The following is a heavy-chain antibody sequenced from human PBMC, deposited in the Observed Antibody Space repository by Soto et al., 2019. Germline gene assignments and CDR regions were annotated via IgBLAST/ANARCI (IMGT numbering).Heavy chain of an antibody. Sequence: GGSLRLSCAASGFTFSIHGMHWVRDAPGKGLEWVAIIWYDGSNEYYADSVRGRFTISRDNSKNTLYLQMSSLRVDDTAVYYCARDYTSTGYGLVYWGQGALVTVSS. CDR1: GFTFSIHG. V-gene: IGHV3-33*01. CDR3: ARDYTSTGYGLVY. CDR2: IWYDGSNE. D-gene: IGHD6-25*01. J-gene: IGHJ4*02.